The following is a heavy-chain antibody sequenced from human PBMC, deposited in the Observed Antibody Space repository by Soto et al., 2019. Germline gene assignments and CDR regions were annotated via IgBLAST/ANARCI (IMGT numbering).Heavy chain of an antibody. CDR3: ARSIQLWSFDY. V-gene: IGHV5-51*01. CDR1: EYSFTNYW. Sequence: GESLKISCKGSEYSFTNYWIGLVRQIPGKGLEWMGIIYPGDSDTRYSPSFQGQVTISADKSISTAYLQWNSLKASDTAMYYCARSIQLWSFDYWGQGTLVTVSS. J-gene: IGHJ4*02. D-gene: IGHD5-18*01. CDR2: IYPGDSDT.